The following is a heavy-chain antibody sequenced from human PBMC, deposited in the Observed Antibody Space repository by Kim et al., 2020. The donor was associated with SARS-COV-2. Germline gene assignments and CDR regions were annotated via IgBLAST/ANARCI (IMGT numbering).Heavy chain of an antibody. D-gene: IGHD4-4*01. CDR3: AKVRTNSYRDNPDY. V-gene: IGHV3-23*01. CDR1: GFTFRNYA. J-gene: IGHJ4*02. CDR2: ISDSGSST. Sequence: GGSLRLSCAASGFTFRNYAMAWVRRAPGKGLESLSAISDSGSSTFYTDSVQGRFTISRDNSMNTLSLQIKKLRASDTAVYYCAKVRTNSYRDNPDYWGPGTLVTVSS.